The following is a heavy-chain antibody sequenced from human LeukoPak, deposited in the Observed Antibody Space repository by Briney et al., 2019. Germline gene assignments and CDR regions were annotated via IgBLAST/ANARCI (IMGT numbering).Heavy chain of an antibody. V-gene: IGHV4-31*03. Sequence: SQTLSLTCTVSGGSISSGGYYWSWIRQHPGKGLEWIGYIYYSGSTYYNPSLKSRVTISVDTSKNQFSLKLSSVTAADTAVYYCARVYGSGGYSWFDPWGQGTLVTVSS. CDR2: IYYSGST. CDR1: GGSISSGGYY. CDR3: ARVYGSGGYSWFDP. J-gene: IGHJ5*02. D-gene: IGHD3-10*01.